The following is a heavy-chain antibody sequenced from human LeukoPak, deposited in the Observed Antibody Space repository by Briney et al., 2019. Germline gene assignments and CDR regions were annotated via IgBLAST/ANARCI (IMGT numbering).Heavy chain of an antibody. D-gene: IGHD6-13*01. CDR2: IYTSGST. CDR1: GGSISSGGYY. J-gene: IGHJ3*02. CDR3: ARHVEEQQPDAFDI. V-gene: IGHV4-61*08. Sequence: SETLSLTCTVSGGSISSGGYYWSWIRQHPGKGLEWIGYIYTSGSTNYNPSLKSRVTISVDTSKNQFSLKLSSVTAADTVVYYCARHVEEQQPDAFDIWGQGTMVTVSS.